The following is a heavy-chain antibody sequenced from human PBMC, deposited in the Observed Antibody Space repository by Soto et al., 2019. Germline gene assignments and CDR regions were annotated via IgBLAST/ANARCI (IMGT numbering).Heavy chain of an antibody. CDR1: GFTFSSYA. V-gene: IGHV3-23*01. CDR3: AKTKPHCSSGWYCAGLYYFDY. CDR2: ISGSGGST. J-gene: IGHJ4*02. Sequence: PGGSLRLSCAASGFTFSSYAMSWVRQAPGKGLEWVSAISGSGGSTYYADSVKGRFTISRDNSKNTLYLQMNSLRAEDTAVYYCAKTKPHCSSGWYCAGLYYFDYWGQGTLVTVSS. D-gene: IGHD6-19*01.